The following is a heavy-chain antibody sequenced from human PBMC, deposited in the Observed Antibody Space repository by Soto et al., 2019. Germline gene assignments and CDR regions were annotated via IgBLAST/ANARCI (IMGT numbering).Heavy chain of an antibody. Sequence: SETLSLTCAVSGVSLTSGNWWTWVRQSPQRGLEYIGEIFHDGTANYYPSFERRVAMSVDTSRNQFSLKLTSVTAADTAVYFCARLVYDTRLNYMYFDFWGPGTLVTVS. D-gene: IGHD3-10*01. CDR2: IFHDGTA. V-gene: IGHV4-4*02. J-gene: IGHJ4*02. CDR3: ARLVYDTRLNYMYFDF. CDR1: GVSLTSGNW.